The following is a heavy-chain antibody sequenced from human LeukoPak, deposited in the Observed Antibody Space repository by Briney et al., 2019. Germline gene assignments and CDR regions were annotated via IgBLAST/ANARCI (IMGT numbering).Heavy chain of an antibody. CDR2: ISSNNGNT. Sequence: GASVKVSCKASGGTFISYAISWVRQAPGRGLEWMGWISSNNGNTNYAQKVRGRVTMTTDTSTSTAYMELRSLRSDDTAVYYCARVVSGYYRGDHWGQGTLVTVSS. CDR3: ARVVSGYYRGDH. CDR1: GGTFISYA. V-gene: IGHV1-18*01. J-gene: IGHJ4*02. D-gene: IGHD3-22*01.